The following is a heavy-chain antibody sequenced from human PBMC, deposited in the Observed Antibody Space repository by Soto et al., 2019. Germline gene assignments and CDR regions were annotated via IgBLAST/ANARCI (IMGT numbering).Heavy chain of an antibody. J-gene: IGHJ4*02. V-gene: IGHV3-53*01. D-gene: IGHD6-19*01. CDR1: GFPVTVDQ. Sequence: LRLCCVPSGFPVTVDQMDWVRQAPGKGLEWVSTMYTGGRTFYADSVRGRFTISRDETKNILYLQMDSLRVEDTAVYYCPRGGGGWDSWGQGSLVTVSS. CDR2: MYTGGRT. CDR3: PRGGGGWDS.